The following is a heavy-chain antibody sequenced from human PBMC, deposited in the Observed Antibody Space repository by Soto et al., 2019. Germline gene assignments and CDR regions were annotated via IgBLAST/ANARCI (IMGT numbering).Heavy chain of an antibody. CDR1: GGSISIGGYY. CDR3: ARDIGGGSSWALYYYGMDV. CDR2: IYYSGST. Sequence: SEPLSLTCTVSGGSISIGGYYWSWIRQHPGKGLEWIGYIYYSGSTYYNPSLKSRVTISVDTSKNQFSLKLSSVTAADTAVYYCARDIGGGSSWALYYYGMDVWGQGTTVTVSS. J-gene: IGHJ6*02. V-gene: IGHV4-31*03. D-gene: IGHD6-13*01.